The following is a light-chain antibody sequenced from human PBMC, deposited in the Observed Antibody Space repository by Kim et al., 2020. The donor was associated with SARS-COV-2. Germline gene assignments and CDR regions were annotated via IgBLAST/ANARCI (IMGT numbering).Light chain of an antibody. CDR2: DVS. J-gene: IGLJ3*02. Sequence: QSALTQPRSVAGPPGQSVTISCTGTRSDVGGYNHVSWYQQHPGKVPKLLIYDVSNRPSGVPDRFSGSKSGNTAFLTISGLQADDEADYYCSSFAYMSVVFGGGTQLTVL. CDR1: RSDVGGYNH. CDR3: SSFAYMSVV. V-gene: IGLV2-11*01.